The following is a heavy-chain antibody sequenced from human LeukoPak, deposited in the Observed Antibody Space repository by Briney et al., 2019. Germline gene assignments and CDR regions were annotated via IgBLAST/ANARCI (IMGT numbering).Heavy chain of an antibody. CDR1: GGSISSYY. Sequence: SETLSLTCTVSGGSISSYYWSWIRQPPGKGLEWIGYIYYSGSTNYNPSLKSRVTISVDTSKNQFSLRLSSVTAADTAVYYCAMHYYDSSGYYSGAFDIWGQGTMVTVSS. V-gene: IGHV4-59*01. D-gene: IGHD3-22*01. CDR3: AMHYYDSSGYYSGAFDI. J-gene: IGHJ3*02. CDR2: IYYSGST.